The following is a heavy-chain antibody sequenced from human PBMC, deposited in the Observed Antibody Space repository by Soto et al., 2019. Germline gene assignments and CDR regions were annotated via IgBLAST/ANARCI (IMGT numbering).Heavy chain of an antibody. CDR3: AGSTYCNGGSCYPQY. D-gene: IGHD2-15*01. CDR1: GFTFSDYG. Sequence: PGGSLRLSCEGPGFTFSDYGFHWVRQAPGKGLEWVAMISYDGSDRYYRDSVQGRFTISRDDSKNTVFLQMNSLRTEDTAMYYCAGSTYCNGGSCYPQYWGPGTLVTVSS. V-gene: IGHV3-30*03. CDR2: ISYDGSDR. J-gene: IGHJ4*02.